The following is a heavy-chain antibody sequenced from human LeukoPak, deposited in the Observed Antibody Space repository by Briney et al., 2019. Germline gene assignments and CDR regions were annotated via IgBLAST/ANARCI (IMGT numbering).Heavy chain of an antibody. CDR2: ISSSGSTI. J-gene: IGHJ4*02. D-gene: IGHD3-10*01. CDR1: GFTFSSYE. V-gene: IGHV3-48*03. Sequence: QLGGSLRLSCAASGFTFSSYEMNWVRQAPGKGLEWVSYISSSGSTIYYADSVKGRFTISRDNAKNSLYLQMNSLRAEDTAVYYCASLGVTMVRGDRWYFDYWGQGTLVTVSS. CDR3: ASLGVTMVRGDRWYFDY.